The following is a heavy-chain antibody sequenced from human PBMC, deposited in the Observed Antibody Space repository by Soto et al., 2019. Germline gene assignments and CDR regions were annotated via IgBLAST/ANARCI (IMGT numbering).Heavy chain of an antibody. CDR2: INGDGSST. V-gene: IGHV3-74*01. CDR1: GCTFSSYW. CDR3: TRDAYYDFWSGYSGYNYYYMHV. J-gene: IGHJ6*03. Sequence: GGSLRLSCAASGCTFSSYWMHWVRQAPGKGLVWVSRINGDGSSTSYADSVKGRFTISRDNAKNTLYLQMNSLRAEDTAVYYCTRDAYYDFWSGYSGYNYYYMHVWGKLTTVSVSS. D-gene: IGHD3-3*01.